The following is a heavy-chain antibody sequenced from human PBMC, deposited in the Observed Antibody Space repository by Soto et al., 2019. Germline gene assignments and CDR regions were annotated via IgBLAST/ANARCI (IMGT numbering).Heavy chain of an antibody. CDR2: IYYSGST. CDR3: ARVPYDYVWGSYRPTSFDY. CDR1: GGSISSYY. Sequence: SETLSLTCTVSGGSISSYYWSWIRQPPGKGLEWIGYIYYSGSTYYNPSLKSRVTISVDTSKNQFSLKLSSVTAADTAVYYCARVPYDYVWGSYRPTSFDYWGQGTLVTVSS. J-gene: IGHJ4*02. D-gene: IGHD3-16*02. V-gene: IGHV4-30-4*01.